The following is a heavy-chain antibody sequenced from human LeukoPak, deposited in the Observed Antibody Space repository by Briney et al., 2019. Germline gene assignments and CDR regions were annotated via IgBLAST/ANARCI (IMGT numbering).Heavy chain of an antibody. Sequence: SETLSLTCAVSGYSISSGYYWGWIRQPPGKGLEWIGSIYHSGSTYYNPSLKSRATISVDTSKNQFSLKLSSVTAADTAVYYCARGPGFRFVVPNGKYFQHWGQGTLVTVSS. CDR2: IYHSGST. CDR3: ARGPGFRFVVPNGKYFQH. J-gene: IGHJ1*01. D-gene: IGHD2-21*01. CDR1: GYSISSGYY. V-gene: IGHV4-38-2*01.